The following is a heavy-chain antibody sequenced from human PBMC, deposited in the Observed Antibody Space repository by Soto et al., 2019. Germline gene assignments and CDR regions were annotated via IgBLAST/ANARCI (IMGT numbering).Heavy chain of an antibody. CDR1: GGSISSGGYS. J-gene: IGHJ6*02. CDR2: IYHSGST. CDR3: ASSSGYYYYYGMDV. Sequence: QLQLQESGSGLVKPSQTLSLTCAVSGGSISSGGYSWSWIRQPPGKGLEWIGYIYHSGSTYYNPSLKSRVTISVDRSKNQFSLQLSSVTAADTAVYYCASSSGYYYYYGMDVWGQGTTVTVSS. V-gene: IGHV4-30-2*01. D-gene: IGHD3-22*01.